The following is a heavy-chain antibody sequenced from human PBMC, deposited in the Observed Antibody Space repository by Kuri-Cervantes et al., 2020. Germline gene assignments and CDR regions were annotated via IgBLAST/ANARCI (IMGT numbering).Heavy chain of an antibody. CDR3: ARWYNWNFDY. CDR1: GYSISSGYY. Sequence: SQTLSLTCAVSGYSISSGYYWGWIRQPAGKGLEWIGLLLTSGSTNYNPSLRSRVTISVDKSKNQFSLMLSSVTAADTAVYYCARWYNWNFDYWGQGTLVTVSS. V-gene: IGHV4-61*02. CDR2: LLTSGST. D-gene: IGHD1-20*01. J-gene: IGHJ4*02.